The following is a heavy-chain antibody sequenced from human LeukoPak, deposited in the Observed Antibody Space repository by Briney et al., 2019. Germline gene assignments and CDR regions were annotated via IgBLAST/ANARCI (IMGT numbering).Heavy chain of an antibody. CDR3: ASSGRYCSSTSCYWSWFDP. CDR1: GGSFSGYY. V-gene: IGHV4-34*01. D-gene: IGHD2-2*01. CDR2: INHRGST. Sequence: PSETLSLTCAVYGGSFSGYYWSWIRQPPGKGLEWIGEINHRGSTNYNPSLKSRVTISVDTSKNQFSLKLSSVTAADTAVYYCASSGRYCSSTSCYWSWFDPWGQGTLVTVSS. J-gene: IGHJ5*02.